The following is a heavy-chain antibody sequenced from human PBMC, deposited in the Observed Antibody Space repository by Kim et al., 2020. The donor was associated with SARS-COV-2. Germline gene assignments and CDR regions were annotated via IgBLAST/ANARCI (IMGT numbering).Heavy chain of an antibody. J-gene: IGHJ4*02. V-gene: IGHV4-34*01. Sequence: TDYNPSLESRVAISGDTSKNQFSLKVSSVTTADTAVYYCARGQDTAKRGYWGQGTLVTVSS. D-gene: IGHD5-18*01. CDR3: ARGQDTAKRGY. CDR2: T.